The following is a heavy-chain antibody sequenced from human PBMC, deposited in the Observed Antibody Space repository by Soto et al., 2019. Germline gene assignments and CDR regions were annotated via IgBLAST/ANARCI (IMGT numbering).Heavy chain of an antibody. Sequence: EVQLVESGGGLIQPGSSLRLSCAASGFTFSSYSMNWVRQTPGKGLEWVSYISSSSSSIYYADSVKGRFTISRDNAKNSLSPQMNSLRAEDTAVYFCVREVKYSNSWKPFDYWGQGTLVTVSS. D-gene: IGHD6-13*01. V-gene: IGHV3-48*01. CDR1: GFTFSSYS. CDR3: VREVKYSNSWKPFDY. CDR2: ISSSSSSI. J-gene: IGHJ4*02.